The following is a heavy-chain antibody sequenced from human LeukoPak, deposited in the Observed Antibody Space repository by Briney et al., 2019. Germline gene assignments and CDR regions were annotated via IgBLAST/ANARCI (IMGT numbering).Heavy chain of an antibody. D-gene: IGHD6-19*01. CDR1: GFTFSSYS. CDR3: ARGTFSMYSSGWYVGD. CDR2: ISSSSAYI. Sequence: GGSLRLSCAASGFTFSSYSMNWVRQAPGKGLEWVSSISSSSAYIYYADSMKARFTISRDNGKNSLYLQMNSLRAEDTAIYYCARGTFSMYSSGWYVGDWGQGTLVTVSS. V-gene: IGHV3-21*01. J-gene: IGHJ4*02.